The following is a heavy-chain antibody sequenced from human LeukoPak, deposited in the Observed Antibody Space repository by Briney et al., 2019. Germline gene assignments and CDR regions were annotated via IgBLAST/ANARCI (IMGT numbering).Heavy chain of an antibody. J-gene: IGHJ5*02. CDR2: IKQDGSEK. V-gene: IGHV3-7*01. D-gene: IGHD5-18*01. CDR1: GFTFSNYW. Sequence: GGSLRLSCAASGFTFSNYWMNWVRQAPGKGLEWVANIKQDGSEKYYVDSVKGRFTISRDNAKNSLYLQMNRLRAEDTAVYYCAGAAQLWLRYNWFDPWGQGTLVTVSS. CDR3: AGAAQLWLRYNWFDP.